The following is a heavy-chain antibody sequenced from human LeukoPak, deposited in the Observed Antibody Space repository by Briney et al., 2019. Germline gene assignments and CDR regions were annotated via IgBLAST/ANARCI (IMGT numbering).Heavy chain of an antibody. CDR3: ARGPETAMVPRY. Sequence: GGSLRLSCAASGFTVSSNYMSWVRQAPGKGLEWVSVIYSGGSAYYADSVKGRFTISRDNSKNTLYLQMSSLRVEDTAVYYCARGPETAMVPRYWGQGTLVTVSS. J-gene: IGHJ4*02. CDR2: IYSGGSA. V-gene: IGHV3-53*01. CDR1: GFTVSSNY. D-gene: IGHD5-18*01.